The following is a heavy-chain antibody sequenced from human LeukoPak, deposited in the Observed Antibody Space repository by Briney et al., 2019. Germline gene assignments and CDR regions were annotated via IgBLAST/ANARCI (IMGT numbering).Heavy chain of an antibody. D-gene: IGHD2-2*03. J-gene: IGHJ4*02. Sequence: DGSLTHSCAASGFTFSSYAMRWGRQAPGKGLEWVSSISGDGGTTYYADSVKGRFTISRDNSKNTLYLQMNSLKAEDTAVYYCAKVGYCRGTNCHHFDYWGRGTLVTVSS. CDR3: AKVGYCRGTNCHHFDY. CDR2: ISGDGGTT. V-gene: IGHV3-23*01. CDR1: GFTFSSYA.